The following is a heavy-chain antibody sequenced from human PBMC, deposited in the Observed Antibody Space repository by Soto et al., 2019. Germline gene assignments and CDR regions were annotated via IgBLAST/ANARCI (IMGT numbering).Heavy chain of an antibody. CDR3: ASAFYCSGGSSGGGDYYYYGMDV. D-gene: IGHD2-15*01. Sequence: GESLKISCKGSGYSFTSYWISWVRQMPGKGLEWMGRIDPSDSYTNYSPSFQGHVTISADKSISTAYLQWSSLKASDTAMYYCASAFYCSGGSSGGGDYYYYGMDVWGQGTTVTV. J-gene: IGHJ6*02. V-gene: IGHV5-10-1*01. CDR2: IDPSDSYT. CDR1: GYSFTSYW.